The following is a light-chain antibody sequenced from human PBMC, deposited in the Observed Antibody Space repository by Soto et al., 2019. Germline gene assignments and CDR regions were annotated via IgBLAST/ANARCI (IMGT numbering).Light chain of an antibody. CDR2: AAS. V-gene: IGKV1-39*01. CDR3: QQSYSTPRT. CDR1: QSIISY. Sequence: IQMTQYTSSLSASVGDRVTITCRASQSIISYLNWYQQKPGKAPKLLINAASNLQSGVPSRFRGSGSETDFTLTISSLQPEDFATYYCQQSYSTPRTFAQGTKVDIK. J-gene: IGKJ1*01.